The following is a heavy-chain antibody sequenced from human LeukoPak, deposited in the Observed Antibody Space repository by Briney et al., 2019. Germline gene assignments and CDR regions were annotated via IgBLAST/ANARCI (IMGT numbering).Heavy chain of an antibody. CDR2: IYYSGST. V-gene: IGHV4-30-4*08. J-gene: IGHJ4*02. CDR3: AREFGYAVTSLDY. CDR1: GGSISSGDYY. Sequence: PSETLSLTCTVSGGSISSGDYYWSWIRQPPGKGLEWIGYIYYSGSTYYNPSLKSRVTISVDTSKNQFSLKLSSVTAADTAVYYCAREFGYAVTSLDYWGQGTLVTVSS. D-gene: IGHD4-17*01.